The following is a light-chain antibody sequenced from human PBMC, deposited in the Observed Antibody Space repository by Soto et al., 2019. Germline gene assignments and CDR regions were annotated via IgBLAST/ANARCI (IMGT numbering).Light chain of an antibody. J-gene: IGLJ2*01. Sequence: QSVLTQPPSVSGAPGQRVTISCTGSSSNIGAGYDVHWYQQLPGTAPKLLIYVNSNRPSGVPDRFSGSKSGTSASLAITELQAEDEADYYCQSYDSSLSVVFGGGTKLTVL. CDR1: SSNIGAGYD. V-gene: IGLV1-40*01. CDR3: QSYDSSLSVV. CDR2: VNS.